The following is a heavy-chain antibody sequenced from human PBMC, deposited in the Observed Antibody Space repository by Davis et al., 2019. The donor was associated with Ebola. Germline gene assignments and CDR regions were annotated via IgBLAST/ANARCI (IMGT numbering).Heavy chain of an antibody. V-gene: IGHV4-34*01. CDR1: TASISVHS. CDR3: ARHWGRCFDM. Sequence: MPPQSLSPACAVVTASISVHSCRLKRQPPRQGLEWTGEIHHNGSTKRNPSLRSRVTISPDTSKNQFSLKLSSVTAADTAVYYCARHWGRCFDMWGKGTVVTVSS. D-gene: IGHD7-27*01. CDR2: IHHNGST. J-gene: IGHJ3*02.